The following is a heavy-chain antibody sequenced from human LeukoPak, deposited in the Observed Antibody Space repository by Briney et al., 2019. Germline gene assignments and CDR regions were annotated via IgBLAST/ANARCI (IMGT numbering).Heavy chain of an antibody. V-gene: IGHV3-30-3*01. D-gene: IGHD6-6*01. CDR1: GFTFSSYA. Sequence: GGSLRLSCAASGFTFSSYAMYWVRQAPGKGLEWVAVISYDENNKYYADSVKGRFTISRDDSKNTLSLQMNSLRAEDTAVYYCARGAPERISSSTNYYFDYWGQGTLVTVSS. CDR3: ARGAPERISSSTNYYFDY. CDR2: ISYDENNK. J-gene: IGHJ4*02.